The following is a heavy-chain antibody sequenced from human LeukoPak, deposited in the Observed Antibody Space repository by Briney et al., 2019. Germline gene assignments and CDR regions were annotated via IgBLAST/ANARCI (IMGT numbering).Heavy chain of an antibody. CDR2: INHSGST. V-gene: IGHV4-34*01. J-gene: IGHJ4*02. Sequence: SETLSLTCAVYGGSFSGYYWSWIRQPPGKGLEWIGEINHSGSTNYNPSLKSRVTISVGTSKNQFSLKLSSVTAADTAVYYCARGRVLLWFGASLYYFDYWGQGTLVTVSS. D-gene: IGHD3-10*01. CDR1: GGSFSGYY. CDR3: ARGRVLLWFGASLYYFDY.